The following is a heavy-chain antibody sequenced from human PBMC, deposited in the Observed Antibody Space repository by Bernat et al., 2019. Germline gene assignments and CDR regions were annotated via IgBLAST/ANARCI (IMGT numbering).Heavy chain of an antibody. CDR2: IYYSGST. J-gene: IGHJ5*02. CDR3: ARTYGDYVFMLVNWFDP. V-gene: IGHV4-30-4*01. Sequence: QLQLQESGPGLVKPSQTLSLTCTVSGGSISSGDYYWSWIRQPPGKGLEWIGYIYYSGSTYYNPSLKSRVTISVDTSKNQFSLKLSSVTAADTAVYYCARTYGDYVFMLVNWFDPWGQGTLVTVSS. D-gene: IGHD4-17*01. CDR1: GGSISSGDYY.